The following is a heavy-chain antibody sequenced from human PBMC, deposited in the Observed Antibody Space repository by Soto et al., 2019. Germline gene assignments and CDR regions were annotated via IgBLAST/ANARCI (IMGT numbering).Heavy chain of an antibody. V-gene: IGHV1-2*04. Sequence: QVQLVESGGGVVQPGRSLRLSCAASGFTFSSYAMHWVRQAPGQGLEWMGWINPNSGGTNYAQKFQGWVTMTRDTSISTAYMELSRLRSDDTAVYYCARGVDTAMVRNWFDPWGQGTLVTVSS. CDR2: INPNSGGT. D-gene: IGHD5-18*01. CDR3: ARGVDTAMVRNWFDP. J-gene: IGHJ5*02. CDR1: GFTFSSYA.